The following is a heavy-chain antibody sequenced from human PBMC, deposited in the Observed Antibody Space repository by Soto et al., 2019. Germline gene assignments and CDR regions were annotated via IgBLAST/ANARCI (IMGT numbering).Heavy chain of an antibody. J-gene: IGHJ3*02. V-gene: IGHV4-59*08. D-gene: IGHD3-3*01. Sequence: SETLSLTCTVSGGSISSYYWSWIRQPPGKGLEWIGYIYYSGSTNYNPSLKSRVTISVDTSKNQFSLKLSSVTAADTAVYYCARGPDHDFWSGYYEGGAFDIWGQGTMVTVSS. CDR3: ARGPDHDFWSGYYEGGAFDI. CDR2: IYYSGST. CDR1: GGSISSYY.